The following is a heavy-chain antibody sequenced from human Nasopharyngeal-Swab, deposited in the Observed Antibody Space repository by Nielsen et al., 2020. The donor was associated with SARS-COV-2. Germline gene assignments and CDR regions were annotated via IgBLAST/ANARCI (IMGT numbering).Heavy chain of an antibody. CDR1: GGSISSSSYY. V-gene: IGHV4-39*07. CDR2: IYYSGST. J-gene: IGHJ4*02. CDR3: AKVGGGYFDY. Sequence: GSLRLSCTVSGGSISSSSYYWGWIRQPPGKGLEWIGSIYYSGSTYYNPSLKSRATISVDTSKNQFSLKLSSVTAADTAVYYCAKVGGGYFDYWGQGTLVTVSS. D-gene: IGHD2-15*01.